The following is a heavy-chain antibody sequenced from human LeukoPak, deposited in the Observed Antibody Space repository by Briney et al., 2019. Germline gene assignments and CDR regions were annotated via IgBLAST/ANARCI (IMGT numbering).Heavy chain of an antibody. D-gene: IGHD3-10*01. J-gene: IGHJ6*02. CDR2: IYSGGST. CDR3: ARDRVVSRYELRGITRYYYYGMDV. Sequence: GGSLRLSCAASGFSVSSNYMSWVRQAPGKGLEWVSVIYSGGSTYYADSVKDRFTISRDNSENTVYLQMNSLRAEDTAVYFCARDRVVSRYELRGITRYYYYGMDVWGQGTTVTVSS. V-gene: IGHV3-66*01. CDR1: GFSVSSNY.